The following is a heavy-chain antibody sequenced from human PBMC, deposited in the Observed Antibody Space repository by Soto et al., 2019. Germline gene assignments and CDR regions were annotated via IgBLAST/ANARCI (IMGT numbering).Heavy chain of an antibody. D-gene: IGHD2-15*01. V-gene: IGHV1-46*01. CDR2: INPSGGST. CDR1: GYTFTSYY. CDR3: ARDQVVVAAKRCAVEI. J-gene: IGHJ3*02. Sequence: QVQLVQSGAEVKKPGASVKVSCKASGYTFTSYYMHWVRQAPGQGLEWMGIINPSGGSTSYAQKFQVRVAMTMDTSTSTVYMELSSLRSEDTAVYYCARDQVVVAAKRCAVEIWGQGTMVTVSS.